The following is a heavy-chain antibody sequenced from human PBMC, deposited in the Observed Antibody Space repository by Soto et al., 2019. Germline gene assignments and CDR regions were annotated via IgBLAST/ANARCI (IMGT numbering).Heavy chain of an antibody. Sequence: SSETLSLTCGVSGGSISRGGYSWSWIRQPPGKGLEWIGYIYYSGSTNYNPSLKSRVTISVDTSKNQFSLKLSSVTAADTAVYYCARETYYYDSSEFAGWYFDLWGRGTLVTVSS. CDR1: GGSISRGGYS. CDR2: IYYSGST. V-gene: IGHV4-61*08. CDR3: ARETYYYDSSEFAGWYFDL. J-gene: IGHJ2*01. D-gene: IGHD3-22*01.